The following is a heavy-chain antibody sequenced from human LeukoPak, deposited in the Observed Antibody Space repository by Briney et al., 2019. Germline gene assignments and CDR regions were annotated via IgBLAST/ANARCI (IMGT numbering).Heavy chain of an antibody. CDR2: ISGSGGST. J-gene: IGHJ4*02. CDR1: GFTFSSHA. CDR3: AKVCSSSWCDDY. Sequence: GGSLILSCAASGFTFSSHAMSWVRQAPGKGLEWVSAISGSGGSTYYADSVKGRFTISRDNSKNTLYLQMNSLRAEDTAVYYCAKVCSSSWCDDYWGQGTLVTVSS. D-gene: IGHD6-13*01. V-gene: IGHV3-23*01.